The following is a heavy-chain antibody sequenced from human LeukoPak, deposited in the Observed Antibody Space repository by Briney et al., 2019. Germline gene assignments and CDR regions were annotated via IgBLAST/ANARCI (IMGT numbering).Heavy chain of an antibody. V-gene: IGHV3-7*02. J-gene: IGHJ3*02. CDR2: IKQDGSEK. CDR3: ARTAGYSSTVFDI. CDR1: GFTFSNYW. D-gene: IGHD2-2*01. Sequence: GGSLRLSCAASGFTFSNYWMSWVRQAPGKGLEWVANIKQDGSEKYYVDSVKGRFTISRDNAKNSLYLQMNSLRAEDTAVYNCARTAGYSSTVFDIWGQGTMVTVSS.